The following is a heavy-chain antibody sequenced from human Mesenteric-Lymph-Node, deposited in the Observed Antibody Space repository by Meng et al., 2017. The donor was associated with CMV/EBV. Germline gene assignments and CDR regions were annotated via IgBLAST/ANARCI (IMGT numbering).Heavy chain of an antibody. D-gene: IGHD4-23*01. V-gene: IGHV3-53*01. CDR2: IYSGGST. CDR3: ARDLGHDGGGNSEGWKWGEV. J-gene: IGHJ4*02. CDR1: VRSTY. Sequence: VRSTYMSGVRQATGKGLEWVSVIYSGGSTYSADSVKGRFTISRDNSKNTLYLQMNSLRAEDTAVYYCARDLGHDGGGNSEGWKWGEVWGQGTLVTVSS.